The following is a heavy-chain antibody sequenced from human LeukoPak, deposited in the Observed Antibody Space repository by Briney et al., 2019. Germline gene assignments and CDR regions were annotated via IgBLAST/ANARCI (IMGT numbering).Heavy chain of an antibody. Sequence: PGGSLRLSCAASGFTFSSYSMNWVRQAPGKGLEWVSSISSSSSYIYYADSVKGRFTISRDNAKNSLYLQMNSLRAEDTAVYYCARDALPGGLENYYYYYYMDVWGKGTTVTISS. D-gene: IGHD3-16*01. CDR2: ISSSSSYI. V-gene: IGHV3-21*01. CDR1: GFTFSSYS. CDR3: ARDALPGGLENYYYYYYMDV. J-gene: IGHJ6*03.